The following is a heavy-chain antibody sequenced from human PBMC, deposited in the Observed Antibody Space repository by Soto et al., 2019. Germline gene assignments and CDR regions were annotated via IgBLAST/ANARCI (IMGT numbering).Heavy chain of an antibody. CDR1: GYSFTSCA. D-gene: IGHD6-25*01. V-gene: IGHV1-3*04. CDR3: VRDRAADWYLDL. J-gene: IGHJ2*01. CDR2: INTDSGTT. Sequence: QVKVVQSGAEVKKPGASVRLSCKTSGYSFTSCAIHWVRQAPGQGFEWMGWINTDSGTTKYSQKFQGRVTITRDASASTAYMELSSLSSEDTTIYYCVRDRAADWYLDLWGRGTLVTVSS.